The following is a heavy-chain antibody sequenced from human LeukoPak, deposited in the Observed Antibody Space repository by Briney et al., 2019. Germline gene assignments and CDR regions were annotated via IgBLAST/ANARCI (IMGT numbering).Heavy chain of an antibody. V-gene: IGHV4-61*02. J-gene: IGHJ3*02. D-gene: IGHD3-9*01. CDR3: ARAGLRYFDWLDAFDI. CDR2: IYTSGST. CDR1: GGSISSGSYY. Sequence: SETLSLTCTVSGGSISSGSYYWSWIRQPAGKGLEWIGRIYTSGSTNYNPSLKSRVTMSVDTSKNQFSLKLSSVTAADTAVYYCARAGLRYFDWLDAFDIWGQGTMVTVSS.